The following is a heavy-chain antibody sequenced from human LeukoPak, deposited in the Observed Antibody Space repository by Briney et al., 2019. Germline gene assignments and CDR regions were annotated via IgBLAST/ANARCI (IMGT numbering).Heavy chain of an antibody. CDR2: TYYRSKWNY. D-gene: IGHD2-2*01. V-gene: IGHV6-1*01. CDR3: TRDHSPENAFDI. Sequence: SQTLSLTCAISGDSVSSKGAAWHWIRQSPSRGLEWLGRTYYRSKWNYNYAVSVKSRITINPDTSKNRFSLQLNSVTPEDTAVYYCTRDHSPENAFDIWGQGTMVTVSS. J-gene: IGHJ3*02. CDR1: GDSVSSKGAA.